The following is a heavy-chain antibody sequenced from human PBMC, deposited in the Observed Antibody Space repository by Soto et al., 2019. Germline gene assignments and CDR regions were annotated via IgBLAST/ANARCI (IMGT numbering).Heavy chain of an antibody. CDR3: ARKGITMVRGVITTPWDYWTD. CDR1: GGTFSSYA. Sequence: QVQLVQSGAEVKKPGSSVKVSCKASGGTFSSYAISWVRQAPGQGLEWMGGIIPIFGTANYAQKFQGRVTITADESTSTAYMELSSLRSEDTAVYYCARKGITMVRGVITTPWDYWTDWGQGTLVTVSS. J-gene: IGHJ4*02. CDR2: IIPIFGTA. D-gene: IGHD3-10*01. V-gene: IGHV1-69*12.